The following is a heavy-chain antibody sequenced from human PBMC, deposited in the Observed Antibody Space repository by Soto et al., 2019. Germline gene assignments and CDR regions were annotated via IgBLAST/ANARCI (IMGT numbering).Heavy chain of an antibody. J-gene: IGHJ4*02. V-gene: IGHV4-39*01. D-gene: IGHD2-15*01. CDR3: ARHPNLGYCSGGSCYQLYYFDY. CDR2: IYYSGST. Sequence: SETLSLTCTVSGGSVSSSSYYWGWIRQPPGKGLEWIGSIYYSGSTYYNPSLKSRVTISVDTSKNQFSLKLSSVTAADTAVYYCARHPNLGYCSGGSCYQLYYFDYWGQGTLVTVSS. CDR1: GGSVSSSSYY.